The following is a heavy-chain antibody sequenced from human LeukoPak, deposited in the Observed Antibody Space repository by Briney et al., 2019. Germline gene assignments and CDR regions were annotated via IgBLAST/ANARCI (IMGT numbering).Heavy chain of an antibody. D-gene: IGHD6-13*01. CDR1: GYTFTNYD. CDR3: ARGQKTTAQQMGS. Sequence: ASVNVSCKSSGYTFTNYDINGVGQATGQGREWMAWMNPNSGNTGYEQKFQGRLTITRNIATTTAYMELSSLRSAATAVYYCARGQKTTAQQMGSWGQGTLVTVSS. V-gene: IGHV1-8*03. J-gene: IGHJ5*02. CDR2: MNPNSGNT.